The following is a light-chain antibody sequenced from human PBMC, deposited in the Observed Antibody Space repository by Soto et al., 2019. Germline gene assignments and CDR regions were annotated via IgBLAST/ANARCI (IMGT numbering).Light chain of an antibody. CDR2: GDS. CDR3: HSYDSSLNGWV. J-gene: IGLJ3*02. Sequence: QSVLTQPPSVSGAPGQRVTISCTGTSPNIGGGYDVFWSRHLPGTAPRLLIFGDSVRPSGVPDRVSGSKSATSASLAITGLQAEDEADYYCHSYDSSLNGWVFGGGTKLTVL. CDR1: SPNIGGGYD. V-gene: IGLV1-40*01.